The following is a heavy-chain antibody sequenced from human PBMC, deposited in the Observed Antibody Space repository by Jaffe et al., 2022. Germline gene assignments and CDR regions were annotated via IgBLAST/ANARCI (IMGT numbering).Heavy chain of an antibody. CDR2: IGTAGDT. D-gene: IGHD2-2*01. Sequence: EVQLVESGGGLVQPGGSLRLSCAASGFTFSSYDMHWVRQATGKGLEWVSAIGTAGDTYYPGSVKGRFTISRENAKNSLYLQMNSLRAGDTAVYYCARESPPHGCSSTSCHNGGDFYWYFDLWGRGTLVTVSS. V-gene: IGHV3-13*01. CDR3: ARESPPHGCSSTSCHNGGDFYWYFDL. J-gene: IGHJ2*01. CDR1: GFTFSSYD.